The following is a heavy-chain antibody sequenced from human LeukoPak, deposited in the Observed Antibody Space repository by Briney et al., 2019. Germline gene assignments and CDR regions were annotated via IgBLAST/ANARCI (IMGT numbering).Heavy chain of an antibody. CDR1: GFTFSSYG. CDR2: IWHDGSLK. Sequence: GGSLRLSCAASGFTFSSYGMHWVRQAPGKGLEWVALIWHDGSLKYYADSVKGRFTISRDNSKNTLYLQMNSLRAEDTAVYYCARDRAVTHLDYWGQGTLVTVSS. V-gene: IGHV3-33*08. D-gene: IGHD4-17*01. CDR3: ARDRAVTHLDY. J-gene: IGHJ4*02.